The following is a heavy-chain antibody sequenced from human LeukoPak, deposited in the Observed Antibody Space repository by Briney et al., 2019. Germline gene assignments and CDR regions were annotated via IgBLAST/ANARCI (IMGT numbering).Heavy chain of an antibody. Sequence: ASVKVSCKVSGYTLTELPMHWVRQAPGKGLEWMGGFDPEDGETIYAQKFQGRVTMTEDTSTDTAYMELSSLRSEDTAVYYCARDNSGGYPDAFDIWGQGTMVTVSS. CDR2: FDPEDGET. V-gene: IGHV1-24*01. CDR1: GYTLTELP. CDR3: ARDNSGGYPDAFDI. D-gene: IGHD1-26*01. J-gene: IGHJ3*02.